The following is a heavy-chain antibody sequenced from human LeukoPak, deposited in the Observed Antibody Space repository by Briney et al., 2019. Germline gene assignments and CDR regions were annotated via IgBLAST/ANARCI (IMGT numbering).Heavy chain of an antibody. CDR1: GGSFSGYY. V-gene: IGHV4-34*01. CDR2: INHSGST. CDR3: ARLGIVEATGGFDY. Sequence: SETLSLTCAVYGGSFSGYYWSWIRQPPGKGLEWIGEINHSGSTNYNPSLKSRVTISVDTSKNQFSLKLSSVTAADTAVYYCARLGIVEATGGFDYWGQGTLVTVSS. J-gene: IGHJ4*02. D-gene: IGHD1-26*01.